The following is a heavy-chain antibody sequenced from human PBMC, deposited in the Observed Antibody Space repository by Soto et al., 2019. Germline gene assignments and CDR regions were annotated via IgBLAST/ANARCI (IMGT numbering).Heavy chain of an antibody. CDR3: AKGLFTVIRGVYYYYALED. Sequence: QEQLVESGGGVVQPGKSLRLSCAASGFTFRDYGMHWVRQAPGKGLEWVALISNDGSSKYFADSVRGRFTLSRDNSKNTLYLQMSSLRPEDSAVYFCAKGLFTVIRGVYYYYALEDWGQGTTVTVSS. CDR2: ISNDGSSK. D-gene: IGHD3-10*01. CDR1: GFTFRDYG. J-gene: IGHJ6*02. V-gene: IGHV3-30*18.